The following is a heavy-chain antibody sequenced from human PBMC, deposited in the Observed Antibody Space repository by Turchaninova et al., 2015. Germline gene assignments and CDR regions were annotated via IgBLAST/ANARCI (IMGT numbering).Heavy chain of an antibody. J-gene: IGHJ4*02. Sequence: EVQLVESGGGLVQPGGSLSLSCSASGFTFSSYAMHWVRPAPGKGLEFGSAIVCSGRRAYIVHKRKGKEDKSKKTLKFTMGSLWTEYKAWSYCGSPFSSSWYYFDYWGQGTLVTVSS. CDR2: IVCSGRRA. D-gene: IGHD6-13*01. V-gene: IGHV3-64*05. CDR3: GSPFSSSWYYFDY. CDR1: GFTFSSYA.